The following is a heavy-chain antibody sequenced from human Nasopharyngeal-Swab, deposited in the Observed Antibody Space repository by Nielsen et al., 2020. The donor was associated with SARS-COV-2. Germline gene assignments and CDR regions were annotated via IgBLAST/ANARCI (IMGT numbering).Heavy chain of an antibody. CDR1: GGTFSSYA. CDR2: IIPIFGTA. Sequence: SVKVSCKASGGTFSSYAISWERQAPGQGLEWMGGIIPIFGTANYAQKFQGRVTITADESTSTAYMELSSLRSEDTAVYYCARGGYCSSTSCYNPYYYGMDVWGQGTTVTVSS. V-gene: IGHV1-69*13. CDR3: ARGGYCSSTSCYNPYYYGMDV. D-gene: IGHD2-2*02. J-gene: IGHJ6*02.